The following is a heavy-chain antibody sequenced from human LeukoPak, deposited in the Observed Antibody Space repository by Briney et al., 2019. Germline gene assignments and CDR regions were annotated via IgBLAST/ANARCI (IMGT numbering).Heavy chain of an antibody. CDR3: FCLDVAS. CDR1: GFTFSSYE. CDR2: IYGAGST. Sequence: PGGSLRLSCAASGFTFSSYEMNWVRQAPGRGLEWVAVIYGAGSTYYADSVKGRFTISRDNSKNTVYLQMNTLRDEDTAVYYCFCLDVASWGQGTLVTVSS. J-gene: IGHJ4*02. D-gene: IGHD3-16*01. V-gene: IGHV3-53*01.